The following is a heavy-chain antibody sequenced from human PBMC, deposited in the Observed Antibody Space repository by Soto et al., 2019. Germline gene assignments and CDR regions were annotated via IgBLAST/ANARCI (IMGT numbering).Heavy chain of an antibody. V-gene: IGHV3-7*01. Sequence: GGSLRLSCAASVFPFSSYWMSWVRQAPGKGLQWVANIKQDGSDKYYVDSVKGRFTISRDNAKTSLYLQMNSLRDEDTAVYYCARDRLSVIGYWGQGTQVTVSS. CDR1: VFPFSSYW. J-gene: IGHJ4*02. CDR2: IKQDGSDK. D-gene: IGHD2-15*01. CDR3: ARDRLSVIGY.